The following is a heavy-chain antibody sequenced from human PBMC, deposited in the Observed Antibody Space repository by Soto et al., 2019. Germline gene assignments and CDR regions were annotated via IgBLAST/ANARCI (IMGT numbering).Heavy chain of an antibody. CDR3: ANHGGFDI. J-gene: IGHJ3*02. CDR2: ISGSGDYT. D-gene: IGHD4-17*01. CDR1: GFTFSTSG. V-gene: IGHV3-23*01. Sequence: EVQLLESGGGLVQPGGSLRLSCAASGFTFSTSGMSWVRQAPGKGLEWVSSISGSGDYTNYADSVKGRFTISRDNSKNTLYLQINGLTAEATAVYYCANHGGFDIWGQGTMVAVSS.